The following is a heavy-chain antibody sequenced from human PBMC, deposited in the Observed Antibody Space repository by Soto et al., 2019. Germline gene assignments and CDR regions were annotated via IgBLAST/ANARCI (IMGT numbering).Heavy chain of an antibody. V-gene: IGHV4-30-4*01. J-gene: IGHJ3*02. D-gene: IGHD4-17*01. Sequence: PSETLSITCTVSGGSISSGDYYWSWIRQPPGKGLEWIGYIYYSGSTYYNPSLKSRVTISVDRSKNQFSLKLSSVTAADTAVYYCGRGDYANAFDIWGQGTMVTVSS. CDR3: GRGDYANAFDI. CDR1: GGSISSGDYY. CDR2: IYYSGST.